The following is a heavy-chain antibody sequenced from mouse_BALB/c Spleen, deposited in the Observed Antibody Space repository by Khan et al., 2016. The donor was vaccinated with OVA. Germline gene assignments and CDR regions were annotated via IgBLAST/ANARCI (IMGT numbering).Heavy chain of an antibody. CDR3: ARGGLRWDLDY. V-gene: IGHV1-7*01. CDR1: GYTFINYW. J-gene: IGHJ2*01. D-gene: IGHD1-1*01. Sequence: QVQLQQSGAELAKPGASVKMSCKASGYTFINYWILWVKQRPGQGLEWIGYINPSTGYTEYNQNFKDKATLTADKSSSTAYMQLSSLTSEDSAVYYCARGGLRWDLDYWGQGTTLTVSS. CDR2: INPSTGYT.